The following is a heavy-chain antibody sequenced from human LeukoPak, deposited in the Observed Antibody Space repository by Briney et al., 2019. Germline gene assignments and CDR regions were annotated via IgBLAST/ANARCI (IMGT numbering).Heavy chain of an antibody. D-gene: IGHD4-11*01. V-gene: IGHV3-7*01. Sequence: PGVSLRLSCIASGFTFSTSWMTWVCQAPGKGLEWVANIKQDGSETHYVDSVKGRFTISRDNAENSLFLQMNSLRAEDTAVYFCARDPYKHNNYGNYGAFDIWGQGTMVTVSS. CDR2: IKQDGSET. J-gene: IGHJ3*02. CDR3: ARDPYKHNNYGNYGAFDI. CDR1: GFTFSTSW.